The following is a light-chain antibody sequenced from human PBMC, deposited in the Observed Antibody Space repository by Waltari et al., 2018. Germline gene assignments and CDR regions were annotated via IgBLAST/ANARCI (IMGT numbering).Light chain of an antibody. V-gene: IGKV1-39*01. CDR1: QEISNY. Sequence: DIQMTQSPSSLSASVGDRVTITCRASQEISNYLSWYQQKPGKAPKLLIYVASRLQSGAPSRFSGSGSGTDFTLTISSLQPEDFATYYCLQGYYYHTFGQGTKLEVK. CDR2: VAS. CDR3: LQGYYYHT. J-gene: IGKJ2*01.